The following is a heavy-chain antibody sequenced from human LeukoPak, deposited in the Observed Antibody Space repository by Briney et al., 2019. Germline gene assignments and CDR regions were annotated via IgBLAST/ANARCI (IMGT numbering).Heavy chain of an antibody. Sequence: ASVKVSCKASGYTFTGYYMHWVRQAPGQGLEWMGWINPSSGGTNYAQKFQGRVTMTRDTSISTAYMELSGLRSDDTAVYYCARAGTGAPYDAFDIWGQGTMVTVSS. J-gene: IGHJ3*02. CDR3: ARAGTGAPYDAFDI. V-gene: IGHV1-2*02. CDR1: GYTFTGYY. D-gene: IGHD1-1*01. CDR2: INPSSGGT.